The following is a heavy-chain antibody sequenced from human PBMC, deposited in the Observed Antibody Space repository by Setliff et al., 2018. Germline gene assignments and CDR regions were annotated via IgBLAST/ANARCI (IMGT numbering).Heavy chain of an antibody. CDR2: IYFGGNT. D-gene: IGHD6-6*01. CDR1: GGSISDNGYF. CDR3: ARGRNIAARLLDS. V-gene: IGHV4-39*07. J-gene: IGHJ4*02. Sequence: KSSETLSLTCTVPGGSISDNGYFWGWVRQPPGKGLEWIGNIYFGGNTYFNPSFKSRVTMSIDTSNSQFSLKLSSVTAADTAIYYCARGRNIAARLLDSWGQGTLVTVSS.